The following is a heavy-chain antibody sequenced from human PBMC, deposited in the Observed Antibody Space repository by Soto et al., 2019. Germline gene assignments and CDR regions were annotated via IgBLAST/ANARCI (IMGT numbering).Heavy chain of an antibody. J-gene: IGHJ4*02. Sequence: GGSLRLSCAASGFTFSTYALDWVRQAPGMGLEWVSLIGAGGDTYYIDSVKGRFIISRDNSKNTVYLQMDSLGAEDTALYYCTKKVPGKRPFDSWGQGTPVTVSS. CDR2: IGAGGDT. CDR1: GFTFSTYA. V-gene: IGHV3-23*01. CDR3: TKKVPGKRPFDS.